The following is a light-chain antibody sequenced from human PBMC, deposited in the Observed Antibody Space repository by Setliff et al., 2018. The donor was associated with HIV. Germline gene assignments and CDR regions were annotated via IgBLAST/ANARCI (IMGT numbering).Light chain of an antibody. Sequence: QAVVTQEPSLTVSPGGTVTLTCGSSTGAVANFHYPYWFQQKPGQAPRTLIYDTKKKHSWTPARFSGSLLGGEAALTLTGAQPDDEADYYCLLSYSGVRVFGGGTKVTVL. CDR1: TGAVANFHY. V-gene: IGLV7-46*01. CDR3: LLSYSGVRV. J-gene: IGLJ3*02. CDR2: DTK.